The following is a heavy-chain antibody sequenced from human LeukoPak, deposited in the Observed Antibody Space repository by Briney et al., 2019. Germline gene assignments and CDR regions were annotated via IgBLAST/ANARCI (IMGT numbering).Heavy chain of an antibody. J-gene: IGHJ5*02. CDR2: IYYSGST. CDR3: ARRASHANWFDP. CDR1: GGSISSSSYY. V-gene: IGHV4-39*01. Sequence: SETLSLTCTVSGGSISSSSYYWGWIRQPPGKGLEWIGSIYYSGSTYYNPSLKSRVTISVDTSKNQFSLKLSSVTAADTAVYYCARRASHANWFDPWGQGTLVTVSS.